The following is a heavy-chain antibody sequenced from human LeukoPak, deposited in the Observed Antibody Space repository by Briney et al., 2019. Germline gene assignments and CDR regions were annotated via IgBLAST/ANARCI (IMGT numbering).Heavy chain of an antibody. CDR1: GLTFSSYW. V-gene: IGHV3-7*01. J-gene: IGHJ4*02. CDR3: GRDPYYDALDY. CDR2: IKDDGNEK. D-gene: IGHD3-22*01. Sequence: GGSLRLSCAASGLTFSSYWMSWVRQAPGKGLEWVANIKDDGNEKYYADSVRGRFTISRDNAKNSLYLQMNSLRAEDTAVYYCGRDPYYDALDYWGQGTLVTVSS.